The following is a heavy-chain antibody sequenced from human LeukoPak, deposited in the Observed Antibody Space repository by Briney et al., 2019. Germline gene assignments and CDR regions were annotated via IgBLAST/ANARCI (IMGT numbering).Heavy chain of an antibody. V-gene: IGHV4-34*01. D-gene: IGHD5-18*01. CDR2: INHSGST. J-gene: IGHJ5*02. CDR1: GGSFSGYY. CDR3: ARGGYSYSPS. Sequence: PSETLSLTCAVYGGSFSGYYWSWIRQPPGKGLEWIGEINHSGSTNYNPSLKSRVTISVDTSKNQFSLKLSSVTAADTAVYYCARGGYSYSPSWGQGTLVTVSS.